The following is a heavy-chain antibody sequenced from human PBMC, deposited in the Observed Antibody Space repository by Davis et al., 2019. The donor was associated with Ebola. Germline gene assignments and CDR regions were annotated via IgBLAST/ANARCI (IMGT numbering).Heavy chain of an antibody. Sequence: GESLKISCAASGFTFSNAWMSWVRQAPGKGLEWVGRIRSKANSYATAYAASVKGRFTISRDDSKNTAYLQMNSLKTEDTAVYYCTGTIGGADYWGQGTLVTVSS. CDR2: IRSKANSYAT. J-gene: IGHJ4*02. CDR1: GFTFSNAW. V-gene: IGHV3-73*01. D-gene: IGHD1-7*01. CDR3: TGTIGGADY.